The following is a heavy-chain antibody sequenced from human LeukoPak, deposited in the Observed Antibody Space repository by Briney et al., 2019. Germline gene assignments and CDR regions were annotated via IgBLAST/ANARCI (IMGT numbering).Heavy chain of an antibody. V-gene: IGHV1-2*02. CDR1: GYTFTAYY. Sequence: ASMKVSCKASGYTFTAYYIHWVRQAPGQGLEWMGWINPASGGTSYAQKFRGRVTMTSDTSISTAYMELSRLRSDDTAVYFCARAGGGYSSGWGAFDIWGQGTMVTVSS. D-gene: IGHD5-18*01. CDR3: ARAGGGYSSGWGAFDI. J-gene: IGHJ3*02. CDR2: INPASGGT.